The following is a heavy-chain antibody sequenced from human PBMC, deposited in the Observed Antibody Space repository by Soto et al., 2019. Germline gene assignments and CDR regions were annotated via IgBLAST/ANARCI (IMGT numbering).Heavy chain of an antibody. J-gene: IGHJ4*02. CDR2: IYYSGST. D-gene: IGHD2-8*01. V-gene: IGHV4-39*01. CDR1: GGYISNSSGY. CDR3: ARHLGYCTNGVCFHTPKFDY. Sequence: YTVSGGYISNSSGYWGWKSQPPGEGLVWIGSIYYSGSTYYNPSLKSRVTISVDTSKNQFSLKLSSVTAADTAVYYCARHLGYCTNGVCFHTPKFDYWGQGTLVT.